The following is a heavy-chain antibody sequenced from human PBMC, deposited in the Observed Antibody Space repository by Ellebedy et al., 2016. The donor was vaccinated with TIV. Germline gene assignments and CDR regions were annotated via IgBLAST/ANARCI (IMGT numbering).Heavy chain of an antibody. J-gene: IGHJ4*02. V-gene: IGHV1-18*01. CDR1: GYTFTSYG. D-gene: IGHD3-9*01. Sequence: ASVKVSCKASGYTFTSYGISWVRQAPGQGLEWMGWISAYNGNTNYAQKLQGRVTMTTDTSTSTAYMELRSLRSDDTAVYYCAREYRGILTGSPYLGYWGQGTLVTVSS. CDR2: ISAYNGNT. CDR3: AREYRGILTGSPYLGY.